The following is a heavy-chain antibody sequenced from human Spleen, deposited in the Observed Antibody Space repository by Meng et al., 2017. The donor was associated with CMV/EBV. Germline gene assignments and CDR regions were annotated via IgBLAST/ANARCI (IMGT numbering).Heavy chain of an antibody. CDR3: APLDWFDP. J-gene: IGHJ5*02. CDR2: ISGSSRYI. V-gene: IGHV3-21*01. Sequence: SRRLSCDASGFTFSDYNMHWVRQALGKGLEWVSSISGSSRYIYYADSVKCRFTISRDNAKNSVYLQMNSLRAEDTAVYYCAPLDWFDPWGQGTLVTVSS. CDR1: GFTFSDYN. D-gene: IGHD1-1*01.